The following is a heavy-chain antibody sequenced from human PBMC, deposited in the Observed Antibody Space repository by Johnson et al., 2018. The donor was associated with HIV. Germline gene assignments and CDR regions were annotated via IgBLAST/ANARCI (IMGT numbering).Heavy chain of an antibody. CDR1: GFTFDDYG. CDR2: INWNGGST. V-gene: IGHV3-20*04. J-gene: IGHJ3*02. Sequence: VQLVESGGGVVQPGRSLRLSCAASGFTFDDYGMSWVRQAPGKGLEWVSGINWNGGSTGYADSVKGRFTISRDNAKNSLYLQMNSLRAEDTAVYYCAKVGAKVPDAFDIWGQGTMVTVSS. CDR3: AKVGAKVPDAFDI. D-gene: IGHD1-26*01.